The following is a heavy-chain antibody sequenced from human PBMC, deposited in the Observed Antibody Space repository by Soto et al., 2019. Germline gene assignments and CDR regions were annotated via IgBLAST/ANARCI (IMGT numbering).Heavy chain of an antibody. D-gene: IGHD3-10*01. J-gene: IGHJ4*02. Sequence: QVQLVQSGAEMKKPGSSVKVSCQSSGGTFNTYAMNWVRQAPGQGPEWMGDISPMFGAANYAPKFQGRVTITADESTGTSYMQLSRLASEGPAPYFLAREGQVHTPAFVYWGQGTLVTVSS. CDR1: GGTFNTYA. CDR3: AREGQVHTPAFVY. V-gene: IGHV1-69*19. CDR2: ISPMFGAA.